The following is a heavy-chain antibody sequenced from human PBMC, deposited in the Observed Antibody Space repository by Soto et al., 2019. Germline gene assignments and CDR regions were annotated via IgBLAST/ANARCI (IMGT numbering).Heavy chain of an antibody. J-gene: IGHJ6*02. Sequence: QVQLVESGGGVVQPGRSLRLSCAASGFTFSSYAMHWVRQAPGKGLEWVAVISYDGSNKYYADSVKGRFTISRDNSKNTLYLQMNSLRAEDTAVYYCARDIQQLVLRSYYYYGMDVWGQGTTVTVSS. CDR3: ARDIQQLVLRSYYYYGMDV. D-gene: IGHD6-6*01. CDR1: GFTFSSYA. CDR2: ISYDGSNK. V-gene: IGHV3-30-3*01.